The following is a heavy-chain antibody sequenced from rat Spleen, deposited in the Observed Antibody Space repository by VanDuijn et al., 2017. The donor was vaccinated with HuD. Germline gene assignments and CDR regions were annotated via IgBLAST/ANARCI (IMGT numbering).Heavy chain of an antibody. J-gene: IGHJ1*01. CDR1: GFTFSDYN. D-gene: IGHD1-10*01. CDR3: VRRGYNNYWYFDF. CDR2: ITYDGSST. V-gene: IGHV5-7*01. Sequence: EVQLVESGGDLVQPGRSLRLSCAASGFTFSDYNMAWVRQAPRKGLEWVAIITYDGSSTYYRDSVKGRFTISRDNAKTTLYLQLDSLRSEDTATYYCVRRGYNNYWYFDFWGPGTMVTVSS.